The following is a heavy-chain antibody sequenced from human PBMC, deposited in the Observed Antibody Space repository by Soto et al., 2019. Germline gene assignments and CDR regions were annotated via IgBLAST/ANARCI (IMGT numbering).Heavy chain of an antibody. Sequence: GSLRLSCAASGLTFSSYEMNWVRQAPGKGLEWVSYISSGGGTIYYADSVRGRFTISRDNAKNSLYLQMNSLRSEDTALYYCARDYFDYWGQGTLVTVSS. V-gene: IGHV3-48*03. CDR1: GLTFSSYE. CDR3: ARDYFDY. CDR2: ISSGGGTI. J-gene: IGHJ4*02.